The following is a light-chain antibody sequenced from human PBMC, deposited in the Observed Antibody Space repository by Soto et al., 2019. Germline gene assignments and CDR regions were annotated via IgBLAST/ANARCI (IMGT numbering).Light chain of an antibody. Sequence: DIQMTQSPSSLSASVGDRVTITCRGSQGISSWLAWYQQKPGKAPRLLIYKPSSLASGVPSRFSGSGSGTEFTLTISSLQPDDFATYYCQQYKTFGQGTRVEIK. V-gene: IGKV1-5*03. CDR1: QGISSW. J-gene: IGKJ1*01. CDR2: KPS. CDR3: QQYKT.